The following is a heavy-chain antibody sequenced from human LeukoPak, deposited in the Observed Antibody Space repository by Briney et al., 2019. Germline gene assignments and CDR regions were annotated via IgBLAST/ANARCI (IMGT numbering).Heavy chain of an antibody. V-gene: IGHV4-59*01. Sequence: SETLSLTCTVSGGSISTYYWSWIRQPPGKGLEWIGYIHYSESTNYNPSLKSRATISVDTSKNQFSLKLSSVTAADTAVYYCARDRGRPVAGFDYWGQGTLVTVSS. CDR3: ARDRGRPVAGFDY. J-gene: IGHJ4*02. D-gene: IGHD6-19*01. CDR2: IHYSEST. CDR1: GGSISTYY.